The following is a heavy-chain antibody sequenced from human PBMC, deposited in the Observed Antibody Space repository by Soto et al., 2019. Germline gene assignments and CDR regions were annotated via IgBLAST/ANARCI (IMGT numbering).Heavy chain of an antibody. CDR2: IYWDGDK. CDR3: AHRATMTIFGLIIDNGIWFDP. CDR1: GFSLSTSGAA. J-gene: IGHJ5*02. V-gene: IGHV2-5*02. D-gene: IGHD3-3*01. Sequence: QINLIESGPTLVKPTQTLTLTCTFSGFSLSTSGAAVGWVRQPPGRALEGLALIYWDGDKRYNASLGNRLTITKDTSMNQVDLTLTNVDPADTATYYCAHRATMTIFGLIIDNGIWFDPWGQGTRVIVSS.